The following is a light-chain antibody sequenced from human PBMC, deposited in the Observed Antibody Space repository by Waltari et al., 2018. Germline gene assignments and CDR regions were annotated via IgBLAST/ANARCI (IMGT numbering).Light chain of an antibody. Sequence: SYELTQPPSVSVSPGQTASITCSGDKLGDKYACWYQQRPGQSPVVVIYQENKRPSGIPDRFSGSNSGNTATLTISGTQAMDEADYYCQTWDSSTGVFGGGTKLTVL. CDR2: QEN. CDR1: KLGDKY. CDR3: QTWDSSTGV. J-gene: IGLJ2*01. V-gene: IGLV3-1*01.